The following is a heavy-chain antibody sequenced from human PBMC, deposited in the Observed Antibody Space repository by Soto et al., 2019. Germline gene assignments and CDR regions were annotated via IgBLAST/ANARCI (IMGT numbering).Heavy chain of an antibody. V-gene: IGHV4-31*03. Sequence: SETLSLTCTVSGGSISSGGYYWSWIRQHPGKGLEWIGYIYYSGSTYYNPSLKSRVTISVDTSKNQFSLKLSSVTAADTAVYYCAREHEGPLCSGGSCHQRGLDYWGQGTLVTVSS. J-gene: IGHJ4*02. D-gene: IGHD2-15*01. CDR3: AREHEGPLCSGGSCHQRGLDY. CDR1: GGSISSGGYY. CDR2: IYYSGST.